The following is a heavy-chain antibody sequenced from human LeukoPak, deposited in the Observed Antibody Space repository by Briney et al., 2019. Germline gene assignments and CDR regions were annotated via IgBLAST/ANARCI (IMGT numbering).Heavy chain of an antibody. V-gene: IGHV4-30-2*01. D-gene: IGHD3-22*01. CDR1: GGSISSGDYS. J-gene: IGHJ4*02. CDR2: IYHTGST. Sequence: KPSETLSLTCAVSGGSISSGDYSWSWIRQPPGKGLEWIGYIYHTGSTDYNPSQRSRVTISGDRSKNQLSLELTSVTAADTAVYYCVREVPTYYSESSGYFDHWGRGTLVTVSS. CDR3: VREVPTYYSESSGYFDH.